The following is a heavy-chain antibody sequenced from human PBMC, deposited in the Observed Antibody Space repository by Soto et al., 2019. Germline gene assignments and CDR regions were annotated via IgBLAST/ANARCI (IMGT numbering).Heavy chain of an antibody. V-gene: IGHV3-33*01. Sequence: HPGGSLRLSCAASGFTFSSYGMHWVRQAPGKGLEWVAVIWYDGSNKYYADSVKGRFTISRDNSKSTLYLQMNSLRAEDTAVYYCARDRRDGYNSGAFDIWGQGTMVTVSS. D-gene: IGHD5-12*01. CDR1: GFTFSSYG. CDR2: IWYDGSNK. CDR3: ARDRRDGYNSGAFDI. J-gene: IGHJ3*02.